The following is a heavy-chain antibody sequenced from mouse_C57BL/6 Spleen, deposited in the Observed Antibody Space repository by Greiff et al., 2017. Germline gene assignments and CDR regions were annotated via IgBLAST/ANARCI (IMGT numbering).Heavy chain of an antibody. CDR2: IYPGNSDT. Sequence: VQLQQSGTVLARPGASVKMSCKTSGYTFTSYWMHWVKQRPGPGLEWIGAIYPGNSDTSYNQTLKGKAKLTAVTSASTAYMELSSLTNADSAGYYCTREVNYYGSSHHWYFDVWGTGTTVTVSS. V-gene: IGHV1-5*01. D-gene: IGHD1-1*01. J-gene: IGHJ1*03. CDR1: GYTFTSYW. CDR3: TREVNYYGSSHHWYFDV.